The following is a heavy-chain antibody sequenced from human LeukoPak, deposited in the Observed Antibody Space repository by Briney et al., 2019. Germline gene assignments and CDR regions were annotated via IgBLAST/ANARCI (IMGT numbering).Heavy chain of an antibody. CDR1: GYTFTGYY. V-gene: IGHV1-2*02. CDR2: INPKSGGT. CDR3: ARDNLSEWTKRDAFDI. D-gene: IGHD3-3*01. Sequence: ASVKVSCKASGYTFTGYYMHWVRQAPGQGLEWMGWINPKSGGTNYAQKFQGRVTITRDTSASTAYMELSSLRSEDTAVYYCARDNLSEWTKRDAFDIWGQGTMVTVSS. J-gene: IGHJ3*02.